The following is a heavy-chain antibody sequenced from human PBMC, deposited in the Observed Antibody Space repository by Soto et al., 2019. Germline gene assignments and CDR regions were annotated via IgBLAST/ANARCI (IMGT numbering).Heavy chain of an antibody. CDR2: IDAGNGNT. Sequence: ASVKVSCKASGYTFTSYAMHWVRQAPGQRLEWMGWIDAGNGNTKYSQKFQGRVTITRDTSASTAYMELSSLRSEDTAVYYCARALAARPQYYYYGMDVWGQGTTVTVSS. J-gene: IGHJ6*02. D-gene: IGHD6-6*01. V-gene: IGHV1-3*01. CDR3: ARALAARPQYYYYGMDV. CDR1: GYTFTSYA.